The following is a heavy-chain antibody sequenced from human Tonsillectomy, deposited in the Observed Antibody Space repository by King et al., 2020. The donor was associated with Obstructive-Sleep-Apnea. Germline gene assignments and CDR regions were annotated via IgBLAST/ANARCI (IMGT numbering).Heavy chain of an antibody. D-gene: IGHD2/OR15-2a*01. CDR3: ARESLLGYFDY. Sequence: QLQESGPGLVKPSETLSLTCTVSGDSVSSGTYYWGWIRQPPGKGLEWIGYISHRGSSNYNPSLKSRVTISVDTSENQFSLNLISVTAADTAVYYCARESLLGYFDYWGQGTLVTVSS. CDR2: ISHRGSS. J-gene: IGHJ4*02. CDR1: GDSVSSGTYY. V-gene: IGHV4-61*01.